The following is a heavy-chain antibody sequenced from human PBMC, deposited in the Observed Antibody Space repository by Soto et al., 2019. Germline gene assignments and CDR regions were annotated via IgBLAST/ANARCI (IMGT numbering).Heavy chain of an antibody. CDR2: INSIGRY. J-gene: IGHJ6*02. Sequence: QVQLQESGPGLVKPSQTLSLTCSVSGDSISSSDSYWSLIRQPPGKGLEWIGYINSIGRYYYKPSLKRRVSISIDTSKNQVSLRLTCVTVAAPAVYFCARFSTLGKDYGVDVWGQGTTVTVSS. CDR3: ARFSTLGKDYGVDV. D-gene: IGHD2-2*01. CDR1: GDSISSSDSY. V-gene: IGHV4-30-4*01.